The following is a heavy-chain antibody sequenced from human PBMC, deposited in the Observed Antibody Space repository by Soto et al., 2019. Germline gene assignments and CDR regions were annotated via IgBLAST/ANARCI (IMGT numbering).Heavy chain of an antibody. CDR2: IYHSGST. CDR3: ARGPPSGR. Sequence: SETLSVTCAVSGGSISSGGYSWSWIRQPPGKGLEWIGYIYHSGSTYYNPSLKSRVTISVDRSKNQFSLKLSSVTAADTAVYYCARGPPSGRWGQATLVTVCS. J-gene: IGHJ4*02. CDR1: GGSISSGGYS. V-gene: IGHV4-30-2*01.